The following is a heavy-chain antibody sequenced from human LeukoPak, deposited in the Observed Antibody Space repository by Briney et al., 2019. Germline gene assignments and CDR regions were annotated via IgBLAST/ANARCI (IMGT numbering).Heavy chain of an antibody. D-gene: IGHD5-24*01. CDR2: IYYSGST. CDR3: AGLMAQYYFDY. V-gene: IGHV4-39*01. CDR1: GGSISSSSYY. J-gene: IGHJ4*02. Sequence: SETLSLTCTVSGGSISSSSYYWGWIRQPPGKGLEWIGSIYYSGSTYYNPSLKSRVTISVDTSKNQFSLKLSSVTAADTAVYYCAGLMAQYYFDYWGQGTLVTVSS.